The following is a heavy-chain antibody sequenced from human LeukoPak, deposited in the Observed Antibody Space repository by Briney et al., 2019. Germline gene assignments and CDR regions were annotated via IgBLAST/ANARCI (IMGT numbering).Heavy chain of an antibody. D-gene: IGHD3-22*01. Sequence: ASVKVSCKASGYTFTSYEINWVRQATGHGLEWMGWMNPNSGDTAYAQKFQGRITMTRSTSITTAYMGLSGLRSEDTAVYYCARGLGSYDSSELTWPMISFWGQGTQVTVSS. CDR1: GYTFTSYE. J-gene: IGHJ4*02. CDR3: ARGLGSYDSSELTWPMISF. CDR2: MNPNSGDT. V-gene: IGHV1-8*01.